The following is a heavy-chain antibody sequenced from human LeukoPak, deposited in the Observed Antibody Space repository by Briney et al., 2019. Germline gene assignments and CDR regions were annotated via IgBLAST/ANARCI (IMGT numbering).Heavy chain of an antibody. CDR2: IYYSGST. J-gene: IGHJ4*02. D-gene: IGHD4-17*01. Sequence: SETLSLTCTVSGGSISSSNYYWGWIRQPPGKGLEWIGSIYYSGSTYYNPSLKSRVTISVDTSKNQFSLKLSSVTAADTAVYYCARQRADYGDYTHWGQGTLVTVSS. V-gene: IGHV4-39*01. CDR1: GGSISSSNYY. CDR3: ARQRADYGDYTH.